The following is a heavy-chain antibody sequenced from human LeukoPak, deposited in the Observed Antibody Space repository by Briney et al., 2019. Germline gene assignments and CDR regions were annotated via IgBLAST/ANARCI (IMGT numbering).Heavy chain of an antibody. D-gene: IGHD3-9*01. CDR2: IIPIFGTA. CDR3: ARVSPGYYDILTGYNWFDP. CDR1: GGIFSSYA. V-gene: IGHV1-69*05. Sequence: SVKVSCKASGGIFSSYAISWVRQAPGQGLEWMGGIIPIFGTANYAQKFQGRVTITTDESTSTAYMELSSLRSEDTAVYYCARVSPGYYDILTGYNWFDPWGQGTLVTVSS. J-gene: IGHJ5*02.